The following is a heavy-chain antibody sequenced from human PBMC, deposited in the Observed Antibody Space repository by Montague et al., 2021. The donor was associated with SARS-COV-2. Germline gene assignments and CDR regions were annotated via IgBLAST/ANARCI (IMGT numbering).Heavy chain of an antibody. D-gene: IGHD4-11*01. J-gene: IGHJ6*02. CDR2: IYHSGST. Sequence: SETLSLTCTVSGYSISSGYYWCWIRQPPGKGLEWIGSIYHSGSTYYNPSLKSRVTITVDTSKNHFSLKLSSATSADTAVYYCAVNSNYYYYYGMDVWGQGTTVTVSS. CDR3: AVNSNYYYYYGMDV. V-gene: IGHV4-38-2*02. CDR1: GYSISSGYY.